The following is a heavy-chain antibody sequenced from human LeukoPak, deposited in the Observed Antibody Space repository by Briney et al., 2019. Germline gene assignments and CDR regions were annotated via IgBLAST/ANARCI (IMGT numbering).Heavy chain of an antibody. CDR3: ARVMVVAGNGGYFLY. CDR1: GGSLSSFA. Sequence: GASVKVSCKASGGSLSSFALNWVRQTPGQALEWMGGIIPIFGSTNYAQKFQVRVTITADESTNTAYMELNSLRSEDTGVYYCARVMVVAGNGGYFLYWGQGTLVTVSS. CDR2: IIPIFGST. J-gene: IGHJ1*01. D-gene: IGHD2-15*01. V-gene: IGHV1-69*13.